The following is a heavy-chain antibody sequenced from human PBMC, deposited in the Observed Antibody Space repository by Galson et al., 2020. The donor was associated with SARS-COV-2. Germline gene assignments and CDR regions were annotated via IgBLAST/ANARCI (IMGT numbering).Heavy chain of an antibody. CDR2: IHHAGPT. J-gene: IGHJ3*02. Sequence: SETLSLTCAVSGDSISSHNWWTWVRQSPGKGLEWLAEIHHAGPTNFNPSLRSRVTISVDKSQNQFSLNVRSVTAADTAVYFCARVGSRAGAFYAFDIWGQGTGVTVSS. CDR3: ARVGSRAGAFYAFDI. D-gene: IGHD1-26*01. CDR1: GDSISSHNW. V-gene: IGHV4-4*02.